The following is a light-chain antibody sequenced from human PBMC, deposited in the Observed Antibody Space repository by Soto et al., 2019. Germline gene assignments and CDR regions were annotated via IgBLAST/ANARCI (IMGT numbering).Light chain of an antibody. J-gene: IGKJ1*01. V-gene: IGKV1-27*01. CDR1: QGIRNY. CDR2: AAS. Sequence: DIQMTQSPSSLSASVGDRVTITCRASQGIRNYLAWYQQKPGKVPKLLIYAASTLQSGVPSRFSGSGSGTDFTLTISSLLPEDVATYYCQRYNSAPWTFGQGTKVEIK. CDR3: QRYNSAPWT.